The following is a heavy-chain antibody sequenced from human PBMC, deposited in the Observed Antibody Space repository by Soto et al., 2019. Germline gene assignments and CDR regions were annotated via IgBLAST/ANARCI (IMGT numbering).Heavy chain of an antibody. Sequence: GGSLRLSCAASGFTFSSYAMSWVRQAPGKGLEWVSAISGSGGSTYYADSVKGRFTISRDNSKNTLYLQMNSLRAEDTAVYYCAALRGEDDAFDIWGQGTMVTVSS. CDR3: AALRGEDDAFDI. J-gene: IGHJ3*02. CDR1: GFTFSSYA. CDR2: ISGSGGST. V-gene: IGHV3-23*01. D-gene: IGHD3-16*01.